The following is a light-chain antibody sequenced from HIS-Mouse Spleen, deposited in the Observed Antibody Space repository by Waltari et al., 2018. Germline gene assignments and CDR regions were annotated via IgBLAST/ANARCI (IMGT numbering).Light chain of an antibody. CDR1: ERVLYSSNNKNY. Sequence: MTQARESRAVARGERASRKGKRRERVLYSSNNKNYLAWYQQKPGQPPKLLIYWASTRTSGVPDRFSGSGSPPSFSLPLRVLPPPSVSLSSSLQYYSPPYTFGQGTKLEIK. CDR3: LQYYSPPYT. V-gene: IGKV4-1*01. J-gene: IGKJ2*01. CDR2: WAS.